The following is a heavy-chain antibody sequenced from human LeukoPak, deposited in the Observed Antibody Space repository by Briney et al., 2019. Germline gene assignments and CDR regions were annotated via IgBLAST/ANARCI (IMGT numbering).Heavy chain of an antibody. CDR1: GGSFSGYY. D-gene: IGHD1-1*01. J-gene: IGHJ3*02. CDR2: INHSGST. CDR3: ARDGVHDAFDI. Sequence: SETLSLTCAAYGGSFSGYYWSWIRQPPGKGLEWIGEINHSGSTNYNPSLKSRVTISVDTSKNQFSLKLSSVTAADTAVYYCARDGVHDAFDIWGQGTMVTVSS. V-gene: IGHV4-34*01.